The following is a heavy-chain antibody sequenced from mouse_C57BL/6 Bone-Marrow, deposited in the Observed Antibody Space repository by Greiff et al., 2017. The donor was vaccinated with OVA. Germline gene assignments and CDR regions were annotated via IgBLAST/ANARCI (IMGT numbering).Heavy chain of an antibody. V-gene: IGHV1-18*01. Sequence: VQLQQSGPELVKPGASVKIPCKASGYTFTDYNMDWVKQSHGKSLEWIGDINPNNGGTIYNQKFKGKATLTVDKSSSTAYMELRSLTSEDTAVYYCASDYYGSSWGFAYWGQGTLVTVSA. CDR1: GYTFTDYN. CDR2: INPNNGGT. CDR3: ASDYYGSSWGFAY. J-gene: IGHJ3*01. D-gene: IGHD1-1*01.